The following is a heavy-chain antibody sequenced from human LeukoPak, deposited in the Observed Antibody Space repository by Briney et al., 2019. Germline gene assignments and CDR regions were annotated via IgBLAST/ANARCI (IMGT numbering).Heavy chain of an antibody. J-gene: IGHJ6*02. V-gene: IGHV3-30*03. CDR2: MSYDGSNK. CDR3: ASEFGYYDTSGYFYPGGMDV. D-gene: IGHD3-22*01. Sequence: GGSLRLSCAASGFTFSSYAMSWVRQAPGKGLQWVAVMSYDGSNKHYADSVKGRFTISRDNSKNTLYLQGDSLRAEDTAVYYCASEFGYYDTSGYFYPGGMDVWGQGTTVTVSS. CDR1: GFTFSSYA.